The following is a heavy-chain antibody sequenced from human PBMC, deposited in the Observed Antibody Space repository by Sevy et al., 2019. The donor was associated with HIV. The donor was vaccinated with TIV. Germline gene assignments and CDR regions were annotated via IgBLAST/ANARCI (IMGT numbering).Heavy chain of an antibody. J-gene: IGHJ4*02. CDR2: IKPDGSEI. V-gene: IGHV3-7*04. CDR1: GFTFSNYW. Sequence: GGSLRLSCVDSGFTFSNYWMAWLRQAPGKGLEWVANIKPDGSEIYYTASVKGRFTISRDNTKNSVYLQMNSLRDEDSAVYYCARVVLYYDANYCDFWGQGALVTVSS. D-gene: IGHD3-22*01. CDR3: ARVVLYYDANYCDF.